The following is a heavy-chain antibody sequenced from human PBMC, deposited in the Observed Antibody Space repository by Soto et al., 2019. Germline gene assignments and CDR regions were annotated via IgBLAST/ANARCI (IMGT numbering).Heavy chain of an antibody. CDR1: GGTFSSYA. Sequence: SVKVSCKASGGTFSSYAISWVRQAPGQGLEWMGGIIPIFGTANYAQKFQGRVTITADESTSTAHMELSSLRSEDTAVYYCARARVYANAQPHPFDYWGQGTLVTVSS. CDR3: ARARVYANAQPHPFDY. D-gene: IGHD2-8*01. CDR2: IIPIFGTA. V-gene: IGHV1-69*13. J-gene: IGHJ4*02.